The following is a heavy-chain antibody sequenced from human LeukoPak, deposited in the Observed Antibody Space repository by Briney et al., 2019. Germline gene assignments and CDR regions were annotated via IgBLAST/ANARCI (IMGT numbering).Heavy chain of an antibody. CDR1: GGSFSGYY. CDR2: INHSGST. CDR3: ARGRGGYCSGGSCYSGYYYYYGMDV. J-gene: IGHJ6*04. D-gene: IGHD2-15*01. Sequence: SETLSLTCAVYGGSFSGYYWSWIRQPPGKGLEWIGEINHSGSTNYNPSLKSRVTISVDTSKNQFSLKLSSVPAADTAVYYCARGRGGYCSGGSCYSGYYYYYGMDVWGKGTTVTVSS. V-gene: IGHV4-34*01.